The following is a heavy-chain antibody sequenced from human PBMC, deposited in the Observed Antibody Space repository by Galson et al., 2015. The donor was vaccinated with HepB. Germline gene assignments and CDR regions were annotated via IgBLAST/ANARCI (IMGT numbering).Heavy chain of an antibody. D-gene: IGHD2-2*01. CDR2: ISYDGSNK. V-gene: IGHV3-30*03. Sequence: SLRLSCAASGFTFSSYAMSWVRQAPGKGLEWVAVISYDGSNKYYADSVKGRFTISRDNSKNTLYLQMNSLRAEDTAVYYCARDCSSTSCYSDAFDIWGQGTMVTVSS. J-gene: IGHJ3*02. CDR1: GFTFSSYA. CDR3: ARDCSSTSCYSDAFDI.